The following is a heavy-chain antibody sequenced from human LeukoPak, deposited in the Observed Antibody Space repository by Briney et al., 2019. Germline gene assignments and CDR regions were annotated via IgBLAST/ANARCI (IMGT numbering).Heavy chain of an antibody. Sequence: ASVKVTCKASGHTFTSYYMHWVRQAPGQGLEWMGIINPSGGSTSYAQKFQGRVTMTRDTSTSTVYMELSSLRSEDTAVYYCARVANVGGVIVTGAFDIWGQGTMVTVSS. D-gene: IGHD3-16*02. V-gene: IGHV1-46*01. CDR2: INPSGGST. CDR1: GHTFTSYY. J-gene: IGHJ3*02. CDR3: ARVANVGGVIVTGAFDI.